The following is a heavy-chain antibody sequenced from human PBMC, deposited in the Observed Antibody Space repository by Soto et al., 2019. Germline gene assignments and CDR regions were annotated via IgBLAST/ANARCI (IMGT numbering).Heavy chain of an antibody. J-gene: IGHJ3*02. CDR2: INPSGGST. Sequence: QVQLVQSGAEVKKPGASVKVSCKASGYTFTSYYMHWVRQAPGQGLEWMGIINPSGGSTSYAQKFQGRVTMTRDTSTSTVYMELSSLRSEDTAVYYCASSYCTNGVCYTGGLSNAFDIWGQGTMVTVSS. CDR1: GYTFTSYY. CDR3: ASSYCTNGVCYTGGLSNAFDI. V-gene: IGHV1-46*01. D-gene: IGHD2-8*01.